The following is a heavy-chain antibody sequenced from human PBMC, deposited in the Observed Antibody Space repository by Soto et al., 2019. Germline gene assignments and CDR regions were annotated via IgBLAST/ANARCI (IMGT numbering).Heavy chain of an antibody. V-gene: IGHV4-59*01. CDR1: GGSISSYY. D-gene: IGHD6-13*01. J-gene: IGHJ5*02. Sequence: SETLSLTCTVSGGSISSYYWSWIRQPPGKGLEWIGYIYYSGSTNYNPSLKSRVTISVDTSKNQFSLKLSSVTAADTAVYYCARGMSEQLVPEIWFEPWGQGTLVTVSS. CDR3: ARGMSEQLVPEIWFEP. CDR2: IYYSGST.